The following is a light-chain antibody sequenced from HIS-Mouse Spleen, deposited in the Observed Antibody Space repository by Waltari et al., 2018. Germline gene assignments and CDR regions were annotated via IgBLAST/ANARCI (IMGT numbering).Light chain of an antibody. CDR1: ALPKKY. Sequence: SYELTQPPSVSVSPGQTARITCSGDALPKKYAYWYQKKSGQAPVLVIYEDSKRPSGIPERFSCSSSGTMATLTISGAQVEDEADYYCYSTDSSGNHRVFGGGTKLTVL. CDR2: EDS. J-gene: IGLJ2*01. CDR3: YSTDSSGNHRV. V-gene: IGLV3-10*01.